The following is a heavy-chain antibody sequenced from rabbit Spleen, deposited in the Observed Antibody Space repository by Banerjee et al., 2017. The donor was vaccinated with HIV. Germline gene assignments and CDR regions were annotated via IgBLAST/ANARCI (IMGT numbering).Heavy chain of an antibody. J-gene: IGHJ4*01. Sequence: QEQLEASGGDLVKPEGSLTPTCTASGFSFSSKLYMCWVRQPPGKGLEWIGCIYGGTSGTTYYATWAKGRFTVSKTSSTTVTLQATSLTVADTATYFCARDTGSVVGWNFGLWGQGTLVTVS. CDR3: ARDTGSVVGWNFGL. V-gene: IGHV1S45*01. CDR1: GFSFSSKLY. CDR2: IYGGTSGTT. D-gene: IGHD4-2*01.